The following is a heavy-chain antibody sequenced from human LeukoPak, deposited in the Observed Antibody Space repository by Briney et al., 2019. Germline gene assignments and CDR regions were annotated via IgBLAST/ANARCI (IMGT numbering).Heavy chain of an antibody. CDR1: GYTFTGYY. CDR2: INPNSGGT. V-gene: IGHV1-2*04. D-gene: IGHD5-12*01. Sequence: ASVKVSCKASGYTFTGYYMHWVRQAPGQGLEWMGWINPNSGGTNYAQKFQGWVTMTRDTSISTAYMELSRLRSDDTAVYYCARDPYSGYDVGFDYWGQGTLVTVSS. CDR3: ARDPYSGYDVGFDY. J-gene: IGHJ4*02.